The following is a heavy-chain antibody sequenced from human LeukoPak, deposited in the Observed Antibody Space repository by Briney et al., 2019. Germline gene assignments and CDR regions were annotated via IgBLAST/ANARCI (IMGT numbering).Heavy chain of an antibody. D-gene: IGHD6-13*01. CDR3: ARVSYSSSWDDFDY. V-gene: IGHV4-59*12. CDR1: GGSISSYY. CDR2: IYYSGST. Sequence: KTSETLSLTCTVSGGSISSYYWSWIRQPPGKGLEWIGYIYYSGSTNHNPSLKSRVTISVDTSKNQFSLKLSSVTAADTAVYYCARVSYSSSWDDFDYWGQGTLVTVSS. J-gene: IGHJ4*02.